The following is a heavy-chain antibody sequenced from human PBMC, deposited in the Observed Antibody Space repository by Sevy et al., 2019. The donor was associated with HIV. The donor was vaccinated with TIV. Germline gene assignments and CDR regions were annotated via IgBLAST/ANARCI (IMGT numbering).Heavy chain of an antibody. CDR3: ARGECSSSSCYYYYGMDV. CDR1: GYTYTSYV. Sequence: ASVKVSCKASGYTYTSYVMNWVRLAPGQGLEWMGWINTNTGNPTYAQGFTGRFVFSLDTSVSTAYLQISSLKAEDTAVYYCARGECSSSSCYYYYGMDVWGQRATVTVSS. V-gene: IGHV7-4-1*02. CDR2: INTNTGNP. D-gene: IGHD2-2*01. J-gene: IGHJ6*02.